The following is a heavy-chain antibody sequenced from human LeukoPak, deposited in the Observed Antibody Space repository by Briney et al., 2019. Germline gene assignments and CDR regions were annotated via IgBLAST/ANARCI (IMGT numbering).Heavy chain of an antibody. CDR3: ATVRSDYGDYYYYYGMDV. J-gene: IGHJ6*02. Sequence: ASVKVSCKVSGYTLTELSMHWVRQAPGKGLEWMGGFDPEDGETIYAQKFQGRVTMTEDTSTDTACMELSSLRSEDTAVYYCATVRSDYGDYYYYYGMDVWGQGTTVTVSS. V-gene: IGHV1-24*01. CDR2: FDPEDGET. CDR1: GYTLTELS. D-gene: IGHD4-17*01.